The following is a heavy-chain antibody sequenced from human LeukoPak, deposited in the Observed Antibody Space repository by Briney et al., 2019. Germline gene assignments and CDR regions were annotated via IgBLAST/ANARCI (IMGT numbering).Heavy chain of an antibody. CDR3: ARFSAIGRDY. V-gene: IGHV1-8*01. CDR1: GYTFTSYD. J-gene: IGHJ4*02. D-gene: IGHD2-21*02. CDR2: MSPNSGDT. Sequence: GASVKVSCKASGYTFTSYDFNWVRQATGQRPEWMGWMSPNSGDTGYAQKFQDRVTMTRNTSISTAYMELSSLRSEDTAVYYCARFSAIGRDYWGQGTLVTVSS.